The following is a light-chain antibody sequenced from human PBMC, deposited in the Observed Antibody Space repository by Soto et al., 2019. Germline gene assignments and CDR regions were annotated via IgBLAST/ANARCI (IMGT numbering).Light chain of an antibody. CDR3: QSYDSSLTAVL. V-gene: IGLV1-40*01. CDR1: SSNIGAGYD. J-gene: IGLJ2*01. CDR2: GNN. Sequence: QSVLKQPPSVSGAPGQRVTISCTGSSSNIGAGYDVHWYQHLPGTAPKLLMYGNNNRPSGVPDRFSGSKSDTSASLAITGLQAEDEADYYCQSYDSSLTAVLFGGGTKLTVL.